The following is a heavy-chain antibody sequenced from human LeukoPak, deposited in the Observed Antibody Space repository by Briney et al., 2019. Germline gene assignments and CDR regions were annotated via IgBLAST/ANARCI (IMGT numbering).Heavy chain of an antibody. CDR3: ARARPSWTGFDP. CDR2: LYYSGRT. Sequence: PSQTLSPTCTVPGGAIRGGGYDWSWIRQHPGKGLEWFGYLYYSGRTYYNLSFQSRVTISVDTSKNPFSLKLSSLTAADTAVYYCARARPSWTGFDPWGQGTLVTVSS. CDR1: GGAIRGGGYD. D-gene: IGHD3/OR15-3a*01. V-gene: IGHV4-31*03. J-gene: IGHJ5*02.